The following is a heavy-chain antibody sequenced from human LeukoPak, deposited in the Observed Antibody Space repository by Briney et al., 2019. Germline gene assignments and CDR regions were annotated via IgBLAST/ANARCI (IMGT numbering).Heavy chain of an antibody. J-gene: IGHJ5*02. V-gene: IGHV4-39*01. CDR3: ARQFGDSSGYSNWFDP. Sequence: PSETLSLTCTVSGGSISSSSYYWGWIRQPPGKGLEWIGSIYYSGSTYYNPSLKSRVTISVDTSKNQFSLKLSSVTAADTAVYYCARQFGDSSGYSNWFDPWGQGTLVTVSS. D-gene: IGHD3-22*01. CDR2: IYYSGST. CDR1: GGSISSSSYY.